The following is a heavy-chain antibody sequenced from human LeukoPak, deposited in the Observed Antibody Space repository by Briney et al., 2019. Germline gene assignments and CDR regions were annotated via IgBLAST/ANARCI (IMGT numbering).Heavy chain of an antibody. CDR1: GGSFSGYY. V-gene: IGHV4-59*01. CDR2: IYYSGST. CDR3: ARDQTGYSSGWSSSGFDY. Sequence: SETLSLTCAVYGGSFSGYYWSWIRQPPGKGLEWIGYIYYSGSTNYNPSLKSRVTISVDTSKNQFSLKLSSVTAADTAVYYCARDQTGYSSGWSSSGFDYWGQGTLVTVSS. D-gene: IGHD6-19*01. J-gene: IGHJ4*02.